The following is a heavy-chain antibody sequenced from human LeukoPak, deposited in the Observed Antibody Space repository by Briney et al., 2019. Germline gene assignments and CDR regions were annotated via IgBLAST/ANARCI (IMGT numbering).Heavy chain of an antibody. Sequence: PSETLSLTCAVSGYSISSGYYWGWIRQPPGKGLEWIGSIYHSGSTYYNPSLKSRVTISVDTYQNQFSLKLSSVTAADTAVYYCARGRIDYFDSSGYSGYFAYWSQGTLVTVSS. CDR3: ARGRIDYFDSSGYSGYFAY. CDR1: GYSISSGYY. V-gene: IGHV4-38-2*01. D-gene: IGHD3-22*01. CDR2: IYHSGST. J-gene: IGHJ4*02.